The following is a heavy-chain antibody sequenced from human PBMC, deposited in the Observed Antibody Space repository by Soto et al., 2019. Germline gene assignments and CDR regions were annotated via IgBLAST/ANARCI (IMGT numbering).Heavy chain of an antibody. J-gene: IGHJ2*01. V-gene: IGHV4-59*01. CDR3: ARVGSLGVWYFDL. Sequence: QVQLQESGPGLVKPSETLSLTCTVSGGSISSYYWSWIRQPPGKGLEWIGYIYYSGSTNYNPSLKSRVTMSIDTSKNPFSLKLNSVTAADTAVYYCARVGSLGVWYFDLWGRGPQVTVSS. CDR2: IYYSGST. CDR1: GGSISSYY. D-gene: IGHD1-26*01.